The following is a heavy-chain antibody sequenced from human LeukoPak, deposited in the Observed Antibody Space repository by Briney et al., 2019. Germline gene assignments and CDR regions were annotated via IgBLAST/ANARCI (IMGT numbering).Heavy chain of an antibody. Sequence: SETLSLTCTVSGVSISGYYWSWIRQPAGKGLEWIGRIYISGSTNYNPSLKSRLTMSVDTSKNQFSLKLSSVTAADTAVYYCARVGQGSGWYFDYWGQGTLVTVSS. CDR1: GVSISGYY. J-gene: IGHJ4*02. CDR3: ARVGQGSGWYFDY. D-gene: IGHD6-19*01. CDR2: IYISGST. V-gene: IGHV4-4*07.